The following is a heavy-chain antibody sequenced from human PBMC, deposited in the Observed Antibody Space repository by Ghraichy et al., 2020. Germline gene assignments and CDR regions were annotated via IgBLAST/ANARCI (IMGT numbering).Heavy chain of an antibody. V-gene: IGHV3-23*01. CDR2: ISGSGGST. D-gene: IGHD5-18*01. CDR1: GFTFSSYA. J-gene: IGHJ4*02. Sequence: LSLTCAASGFTFSSYAMSWVRQAPGKGLEWVSAISGSGGSTYYADSVKGRFTISRDNSKNTLYLQMNSLRAEDTAVYYCAKPRRGIQLWLLGYWGQGTLVTVSS. CDR3: AKPRRGIQLWLLGY.